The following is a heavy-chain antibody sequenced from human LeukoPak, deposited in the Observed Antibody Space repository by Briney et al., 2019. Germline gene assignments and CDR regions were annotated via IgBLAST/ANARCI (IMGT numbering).Heavy chain of an antibody. D-gene: IGHD7-27*01. CDR1: GFTFSSYE. CDR3: ERDAVRGGEFDR. Sequence: GGSLRLSCAASGFTFSSYEMNWVRQAPGKGLEWVSYISSSGSPIYYADTVKGLFPISRDNAKHSLYLQMNSLRAEDTAVYYCERDAVRGGEFDRWAQGTLVSVPS. CDR2: ISSSGSPI. V-gene: IGHV3-48*03. J-gene: IGHJ4*02.